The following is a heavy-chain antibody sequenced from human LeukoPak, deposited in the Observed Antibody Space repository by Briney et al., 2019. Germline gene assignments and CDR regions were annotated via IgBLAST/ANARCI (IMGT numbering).Heavy chain of an antibody. D-gene: IGHD2-8*01. J-gene: IGHJ5*02. CDR1: GGSISSYY. CDR2: IYYSGST. Sequence: SETLSLTCTVSGGSISSYYWSWIRQPPGKGLEWIGYIYYSGSTNYNPSLKSRVTISVDTSKNQFSLRLSSVTAADTAVYYCAKNLIGGTNGVCYRCFDPWGQEPWSPSPQ. V-gene: IGHV4-59*01. CDR3: AKNLIGGTNGVCYRCFDP.